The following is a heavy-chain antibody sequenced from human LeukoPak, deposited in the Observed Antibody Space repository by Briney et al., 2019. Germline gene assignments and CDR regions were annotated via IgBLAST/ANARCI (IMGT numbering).Heavy chain of an antibody. CDR1: GGSISSSSYY. V-gene: IGHV4-39*07. J-gene: IGHJ3*02. Sequence: PSETLSLTCTVSGGSISSSSYYWGWIRQPPGKGLEWIGSIYYSGSTYYNPSLKSRVTISVDTSKNQFSLKLSSVTAADTAVYYCARGFGLRVYFAFDIWGQGTMVTVSS. CDR3: ARGFGLRVYFAFDI. D-gene: IGHD5-12*01. CDR2: IYYSGST.